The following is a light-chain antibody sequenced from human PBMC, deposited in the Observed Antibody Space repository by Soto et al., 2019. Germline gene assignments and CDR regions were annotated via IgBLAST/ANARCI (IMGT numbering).Light chain of an antibody. CDR2: AAS. J-gene: IGKJ4*01. Sequence: DIQLTQSPSFLSASVGDRVTITCRASQGISSSLAWYQQKPGKAPELLIYAASTLQSGVPSRFSGSGSGTEFTLTISSQQPEDFATYYCQQHNSYPLTFGGGPKVEIK. CDR3: QQHNSYPLT. V-gene: IGKV1-9*01. CDR1: QGISSS.